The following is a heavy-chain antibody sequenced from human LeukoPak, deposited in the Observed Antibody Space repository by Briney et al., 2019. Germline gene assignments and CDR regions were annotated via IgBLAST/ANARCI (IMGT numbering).Heavy chain of an antibody. V-gene: IGHV4-61*02. J-gene: IGHJ4*02. CDR1: GGSISSSSYY. Sequence: SETLSLTCTVSGGSISSSSYYWSWIRQPAGKGLEWIGRIYTSGSTNYNPSLKSRVTMSVDTSKNQFSLKLSSVTAADTAVYYCARASDISWYTAMGPLYDYWGQGTLVTVSS. CDR2: IYTSGST. CDR3: ARASDISWYTAMGPLYDY. D-gene: IGHD5-18*01.